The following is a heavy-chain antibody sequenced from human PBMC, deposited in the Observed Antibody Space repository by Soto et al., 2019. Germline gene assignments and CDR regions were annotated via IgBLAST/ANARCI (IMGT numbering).Heavy chain of an antibody. V-gene: IGHV3-33*01. J-gene: IGHJ4*02. CDR2: IWYDGSNK. D-gene: IGHD3-16*02. CDR3: ARDFHGIFQELSPETYFDY. CDR1: GFTFSSYG. Sequence: GGSLRLSCAASGFTFSSYGMHWVRQAPGKGLEWVAVIWYDGSNKYYADSVKGRFTISRDNSKNTLYLQMNSLRAEDTAVYYCARDFHGIFQELSPETYFDYWGQGTLVTVSS.